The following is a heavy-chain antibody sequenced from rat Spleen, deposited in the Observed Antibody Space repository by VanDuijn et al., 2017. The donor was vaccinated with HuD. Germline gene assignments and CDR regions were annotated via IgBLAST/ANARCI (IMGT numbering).Heavy chain of an antibody. V-gene: IGHV5-22*01. CDR2: ISYEGTST. D-gene: IGHD1-11*01. CDR1: GFTFSDYY. CDR3: ARHSGGY. Sequence: EVQLVESGGGLVQPGRSMKLSCAASGFTFSDYYMAWVRQAPKKGLEWVASISYEGTSTYYGDSVKGRFTVSRDNAKSTLYLQMDSLRSEDTATYYCARHSGGYWGQGVMVTVSS. J-gene: IGHJ2*01.